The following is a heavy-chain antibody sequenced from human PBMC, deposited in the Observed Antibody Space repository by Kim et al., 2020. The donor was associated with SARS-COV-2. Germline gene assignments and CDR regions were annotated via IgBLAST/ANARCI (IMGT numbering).Heavy chain of an antibody. Sequence: GGSLRLSCAASGFTVSSNYMSWVRQAPGKGLEWVSVFYSGGSTYYADSVKGRFTIPRHHSKNTLYLQMNSLRAEDTAVYYCASRWAYCSGGSCYEIDYWGQGSRVTVSS. J-gene: IGHJ4*02. V-gene: IGHV3-53*04. CDR3: ASRWAYCSGGSCYEIDY. CDR1: GFTVSSNY. CDR2: FYSGGST. D-gene: IGHD2-15*01.